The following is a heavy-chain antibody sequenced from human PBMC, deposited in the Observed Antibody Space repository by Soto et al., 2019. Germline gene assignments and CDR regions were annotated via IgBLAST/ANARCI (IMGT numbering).Heavy chain of an antibody. CDR3: VKDDGGYPSTAPH. CDR1: GITISNYP. CDR2: ISGSGDRT. J-gene: IGHJ4*02. Sequence: VQLLESGGGLVQPGGSLRLSCAASGITISNYPMSWVRQAPGKGLDWVSGISGSGDRTYYADSAKGRFTISKDISTNSLSLQLDSLGVEDTAVYFCVKDDGGYPSTAPHWGQGTLVTVSS. V-gene: IGHV3-23*01. D-gene: IGHD3-22*01.